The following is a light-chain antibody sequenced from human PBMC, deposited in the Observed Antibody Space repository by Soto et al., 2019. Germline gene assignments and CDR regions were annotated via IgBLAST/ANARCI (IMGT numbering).Light chain of an antibody. CDR1: QSVSSNY. CDR3: HQYRT. Sequence: EIVLTQSPGTLSLSPGERATLSCRASQSVSSNYLAWYQQKPGQAPRLLIYGASSRATGIPDRFSGSGSGTDFTLTISRLEPEDFAVYYCHQYRTFGQGTKVDIK. V-gene: IGKV3-20*01. CDR2: GAS. J-gene: IGKJ1*01.